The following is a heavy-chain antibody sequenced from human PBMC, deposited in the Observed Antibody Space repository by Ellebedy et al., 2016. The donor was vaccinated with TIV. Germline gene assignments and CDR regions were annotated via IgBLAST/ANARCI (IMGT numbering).Heavy chain of an antibody. Sequence: GESLKISCAASGFTFSSYAMHWVRQAPGKGLEWVAIISRDASNTYFADSVKGRVTLSRDNSENTLYLQMNSLRAEDTAVYYCARERCSGGNCDPDFDYWGQGTLVTVTS. V-gene: IGHV3-30-3*01. CDR2: ISRDASNT. CDR1: GFTFSSYA. CDR3: ARERCSGGNCDPDFDY. D-gene: IGHD2-15*01. J-gene: IGHJ4*02.